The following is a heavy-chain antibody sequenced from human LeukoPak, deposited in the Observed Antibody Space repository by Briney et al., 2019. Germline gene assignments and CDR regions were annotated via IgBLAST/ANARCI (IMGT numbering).Heavy chain of an antibody. Sequence: SQTLSLTCTVPGGSISSGDYYWSWIRQPPGKGLGWIGYINYSGTTYYNTSLKSRLTISVDTSKNLFSLNLTSVTAADTAVYYCARAASGWYYDYWGQGTQVTASS. CDR3: ARAASGWYYDY. J-gene: IGHJ4*02. V-gene: IGHV4-30-4*01. CDR2: INYSGTT. CDR1: GGSISSGDYY. D-gene: IGHD6-19*01.